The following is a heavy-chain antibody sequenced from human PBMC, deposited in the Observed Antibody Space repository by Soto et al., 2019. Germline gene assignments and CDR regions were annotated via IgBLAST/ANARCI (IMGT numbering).Heavy chain of an antibody. V-gene: IGHV1-18*01. Sequence: QVQLVQSETEVAEPGASVRLSCKTSGYTFSTYGLSWVRQAPGQGLEWMGWTVAISESTIYAQKFQGRVTVTTVRSTHTGYLELSRLTSDDTALYYCARVAGYGSGSRHFDNWGQGTLVTVSS. J-gene: IGHJ4*02. CDR2: TVAISEST. CDR3: ARVAGYGSGSRHFDN. D-gene: IGHD3-10*01. CDR1: GYTFSTYG.